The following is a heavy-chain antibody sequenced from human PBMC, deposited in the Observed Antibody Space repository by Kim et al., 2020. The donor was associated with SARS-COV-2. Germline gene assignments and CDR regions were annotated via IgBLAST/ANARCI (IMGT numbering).Heavy chain of an antibody. J-gene: IGHJ1*01. V-gene: IGHV3-33*03. D-gene: IGHD6-19*01. CDR3: LPAGGWYEGYFKH. CDR2: IWFDGAEK. CDR1: DFAFDNHG. Sequence: GGSLRLSCAASDFAFDNHGMHWVRLAPGKGLEWLAGIWFDGAEKYYAESVKGRLPISRANPANTLYLQINSLRAEATAFYYGLPAGGWYEGYFKHWGQGT.